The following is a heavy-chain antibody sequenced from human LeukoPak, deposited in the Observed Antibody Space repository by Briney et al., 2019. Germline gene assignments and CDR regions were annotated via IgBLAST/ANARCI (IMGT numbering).Heavy chain of an antibody. J-gene: IGHJ4*02. CDR3: AKDISRRDGYNFDY. CDR1: GFTFDVYT. Sequence: GGSLRLSCAASGFTFDVYTMHWVRQAPGKGLEWVSLISWDGGSTYYADSVKGRFTISRDNSKNSLYLQMNSLRTEDTALYYCAKDISRRDGYNFDYWGQGTLVTVSS. CDR2: ISWDGGST. V-gene: IGHV3-43*01. D-gene: IGHD5-24*01.